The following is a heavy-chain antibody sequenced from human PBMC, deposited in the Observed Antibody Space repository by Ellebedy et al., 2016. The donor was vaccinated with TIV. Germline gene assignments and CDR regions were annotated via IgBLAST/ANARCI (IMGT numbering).Heavy chain of an antibody. CDR3: ARPSYQLLSYYFDS. CDR2: IWFDGSKE. V-gene: IGHV3-33*01. CDR1: GFTFGRYG. J-gene: IGHJ4*02. D-gene: IGHD2-2*01. Sequence: PGGSLRLSCAASGFTFGRYGMHWVRQAPGKGLEWVAGIWFDGSKEFYADSVKGRFTISRDESKNEVFLQMSSLRAEDTAVYYCARPSYQLLSYYFDSWGQGTLVTVSS.